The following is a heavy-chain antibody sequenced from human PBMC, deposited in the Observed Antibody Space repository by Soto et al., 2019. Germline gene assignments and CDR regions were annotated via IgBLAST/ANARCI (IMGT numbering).Heavy chain of an antibody. CDR1: GGSLGRYY. J-gene: IGHJ3*02. D-gene: IGHD2-21*02. Sequence: TLSLTCPESGGSLGRYYWSWIRPPPGKGLEWIGYIYYSGSTNYNPSLKSRVTISVDTSKNQFSLKLSSVTAADTAVYYCARWTAKKEFAAFDSWGQGTMVTFSS. CDR2: IYYSGST. CDR3: ARWTAKKEFAAFDS. V-gene: IGHV4-59*08.